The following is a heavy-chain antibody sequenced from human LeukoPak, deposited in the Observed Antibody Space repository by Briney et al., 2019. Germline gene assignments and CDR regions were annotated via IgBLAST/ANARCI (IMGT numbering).Heavy chain of an antibody. D-gene: IGHD3-22*01. CDR3: ARDQNKGGKAYYDSSGYLT. V-gene: IGHV3-33*01. CDR2: IWYDGSNK. CDR1: GFTFSSYG. Sequence: PGGSLRLSCAASGFTFSSYGMHWIRQAPGKGLEWVAVIWYDGSNKYYADSVKGRFTISRDNSKNTLYLQMNSLRAEDTAVYHCARDQNKGGKAYYDSSGYLTWGQGTLVTVSS. J-gene: IGHJ4*02.